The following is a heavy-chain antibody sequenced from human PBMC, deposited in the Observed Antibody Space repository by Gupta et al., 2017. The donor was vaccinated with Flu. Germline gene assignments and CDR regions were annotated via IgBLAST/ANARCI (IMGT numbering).Heavy chain of an antibody. CDR2: IKQDGREK. Sequence: EVQLVESGGGLVQPGGSLRLSCAASGFTFSSYWMSWVRQAPEKGLEWVANIKQDGREKYYVDSVKGRFTIARDNAKNSLYLQMNSLRAEDTAVYYCERELSTTVTTPLPDYWGQGTLVTVS. V-gene: IGHV3-7*04. D-gene: IGHD4-17*01. CDR1: GFTFSSYW. CDR3: ERELSTTVTTPLPDY. J-gene: IGHJ4*02.